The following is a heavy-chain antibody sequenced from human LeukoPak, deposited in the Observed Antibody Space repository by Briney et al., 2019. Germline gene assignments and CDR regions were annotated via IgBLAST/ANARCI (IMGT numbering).Heavy chain of an antibody. CDR2: INSDGST. CDR3: ARDLPGYSYMDV. CDR1: GFSFSSTW. Sequence: GGSLRLSCAASGFSFSSTWMHWVRQAPGKGLVWVSRINSDGSTIYADSVKGRFTISRDNAKNTLYLQMNSLRAEDTAVYYCARDLPGYSYMDVWGKGTTVTVSS. D-gene: IGHD5-18*01. V-gene: IGHV3-74*01. J-gene: IGHJ6*03.